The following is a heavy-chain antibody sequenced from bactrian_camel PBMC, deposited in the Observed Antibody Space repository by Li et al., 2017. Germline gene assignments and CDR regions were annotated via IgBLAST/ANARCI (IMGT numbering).Heavy chain of an antibody. V-gene: IGHV3S7*01. Sequence: VQLVESGGGLVQPGGSLRLSCAASGFIFSNYAMSWVRQAPGKGLEWVSGIFSDGARTYYADSVEGRFTISRDNAENILYLQMTALEPEDMALYYCAARPLAGNSPIAYDYWGQGTQVTVS. CDR2: IFSDGART. CDR3: AARPLAGNSPIAYDY. D-gene: IGHD6*01. J-gene: IGHJ4*01. CDR1: GFIFSNYA.